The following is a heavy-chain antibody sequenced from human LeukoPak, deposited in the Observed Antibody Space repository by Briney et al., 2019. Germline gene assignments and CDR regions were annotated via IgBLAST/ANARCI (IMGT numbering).Heavy chain of an antibody. CDR3: ARVSVDYYYYGMDV. D-gene: IGHD2-15*01. J-gene: IGHJ6*02. CDR2: IYSGGST. V-gene: IGHV3-53*04. CDR1: GFTISSNY. Sequence: GGSLTLSCAASGFTISSNYMSWIRQPPGKGLEWVSVIYSGGSTYYEDSLKSRFTISIHNSKNTLYPQMNSLRAEDTAVYYCARVSVDYYYYGMDVWGQGTTVTVSS.